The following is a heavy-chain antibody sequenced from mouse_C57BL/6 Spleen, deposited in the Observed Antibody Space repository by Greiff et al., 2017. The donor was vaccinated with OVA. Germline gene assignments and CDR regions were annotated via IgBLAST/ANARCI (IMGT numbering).Heavy chain of an antibody. J-gene: IGHJ3*01. CDR3: ARAGEGDSSGPAWFAY. V-gene: IGHV1-59*01. CDR1: GYTFTSYW. D-gene: IGHD3-2*02. CDR2: IDPSDSYT. Sequence: VQLQQPGAELVRPGTSVKLSCKASGYTFTSYWMHWVKQRPGQGLEWIGVIDPSDSYTNYNQKFKGKATLTVDTSSSTAYMQLSSLTSEDSAVYYCARAGEGDSSGPAWFAYWGQGTLVTVSA.